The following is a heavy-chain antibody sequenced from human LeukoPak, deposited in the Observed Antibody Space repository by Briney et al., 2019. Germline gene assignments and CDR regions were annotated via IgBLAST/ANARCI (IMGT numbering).Heavy chain of an antibody. V-gene: IGHV1-18*01. CDR1: GYTFTSYG. Sequence: ASVKVSCKASGYTFTSYGISWVRQAPGQGLEWMGWISAYNGNTNYAQKLQGRVTMTTDTSTSTAYMELRSLRSDDTAVYYCARLLPQGIAVVDFDYWGQGTLVTVSS. CDR2: ISAYNGNT. CDR3: ARLLPQGIAVVDFDY. D-gene: IGHD6-19*01. J-gene: IGHJ4*02.